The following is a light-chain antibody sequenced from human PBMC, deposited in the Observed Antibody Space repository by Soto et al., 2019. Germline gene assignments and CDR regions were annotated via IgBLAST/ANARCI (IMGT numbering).Light chain of an antibody. V-gene: IGKV1-39*01. J-gene: IGKJ1*01. CDR3: HQTYSIPPT. CDR2: AAS. CDR1: QRISTY. Sequence: IQRTQSPSSLSASVVYIFPITCLASQRISTYLNWFQQRPGKAPRLLIYAASTLQTGVSSNFSGSASGTDFTLTITSLQPEDFATYFCHQTYSIPPTFGKGTKGDIK.